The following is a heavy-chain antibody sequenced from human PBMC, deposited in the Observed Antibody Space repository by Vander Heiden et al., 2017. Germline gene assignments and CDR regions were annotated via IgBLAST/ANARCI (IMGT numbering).Heavy chain of an antibody. CDR1: GDSISSSSYY. CDR2: IYYSGRT. V-gene: IGHV4-39*01. D-gene: IGHD3-22*01. CDR3: ARVEDGSGFYHWFDP. Sequence: QLQLQESGPGLVTPSETLSLTCTVSGDSISSSSYYWGWIRQLPGKGLEWIGSIYYSGRTFHSPSLRSRVTISVDTPKNQFSLRLNSVTVADTAVYYCARVEDGSGFYHWFDPWGQGILVTVSS. J-gene: IGHJ5*02.